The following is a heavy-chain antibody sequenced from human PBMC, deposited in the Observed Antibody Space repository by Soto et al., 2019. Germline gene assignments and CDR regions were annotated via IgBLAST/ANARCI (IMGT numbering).Heavy chain of an antibody. D-gene: IGHD2-21*01. Sequence: QVHLVQSGAEVQSPGASVKASCKAAGYSFSAYYLHWVRHAPGQGLEWMGWLDPNTGRTNYAQKFKGRVTTTSDTSISTADMELGRLTSDDAAAYYCRRDGVGILTPDLGPWLDPWGQGTLVSSSS. CDR2: LDPNTGRT. V-gene: IGHV1-2*02. J-gene: IGHJ5*02. CDR3: RRDGVGILTPDLGPWLDP. CDR1: GYSFSAYY.